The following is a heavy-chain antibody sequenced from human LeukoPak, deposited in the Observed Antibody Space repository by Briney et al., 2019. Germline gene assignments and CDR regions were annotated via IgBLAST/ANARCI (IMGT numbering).Heavy chain of an antibody. D-gene: IGHD1-20*01. Sequence: QPGGSLRLSCAASGFTFDDYAMHWIRKAPGKGLDWVSGISWNSGSIGYADSVKGRFTISRDNAKNSLYLQMNSLRAEDTALYYCAGVDALITGTPYWGQGTLVTVSS. CDR3: AGVDALITGTPY. CDR2: ISWNSGSI. J-gene: IGHJ4*02. CDR1: GFTFDDYA. V-gene: IGHV3-9*01.